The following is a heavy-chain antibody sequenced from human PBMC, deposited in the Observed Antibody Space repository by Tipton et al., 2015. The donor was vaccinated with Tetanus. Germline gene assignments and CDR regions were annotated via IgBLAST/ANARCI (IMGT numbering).Heavy chain of an antibody. CDR3: ARRRSAVLGGSYHWYFDL. CDR1: GYSFASFW. D-gene: IGHD2-15*01. V-gene: IGHV5-51*01. Sequence: VQLVQSGAEVKKPGESLKISCKGSGYSFASFWVGWVRQVPGKGLEWMGIVDPRDSGATYGPSFQGQVTTSTDKSISTAYVQWGSLQASDTAIYYCARRRSAVLGGSYHWYFDLWGRGTLVTVSS. J-gene: IGHJ2*01. CDR2: VDPRDSGA.